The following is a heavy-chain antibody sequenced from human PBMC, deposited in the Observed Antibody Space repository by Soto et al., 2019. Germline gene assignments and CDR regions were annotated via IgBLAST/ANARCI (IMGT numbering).Heavy chain of an antibody. CDR3: AGAHVFYGSGSTWFDP. D-gene: IGHD3-10*01. CDR1: GGSVSSGSYY. V-gene: IGHV4-61*01. Sequence: SETLSLTCTVSGGSVSSGSYYWSWIRQPPGKGLEWIGYIYYSGSTNYNPSLKSRVTISVDTSKNQFSLKLSSVTAADTAVYYCAGAHVFYGSGSTWFDPWGQGTLVTVSS. CDR2: IYYSGST. J-gene: IGHJ5*02.